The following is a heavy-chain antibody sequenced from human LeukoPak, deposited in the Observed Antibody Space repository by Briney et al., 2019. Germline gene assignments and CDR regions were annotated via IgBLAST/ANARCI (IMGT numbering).Heavy chain of an antibody. V-gene: IGHV3-48*01. CDR1: GFTFSSYS. CDR3: ARASSGSYYMFDY. CDR2: ISSSSSTI. Sequence: GGSLRLSCAASGFTFSSYSMNWVRQAPGKGLEWVSYISSSSSTIYYADSVKGRFTISRDNAKNSLYLQMNSLRAEDTAVYYCARASSGSYYMFDYWGQGTLVTVSS. J-gene: IGHJ4*02. D-gene: IGHD1-26*01.